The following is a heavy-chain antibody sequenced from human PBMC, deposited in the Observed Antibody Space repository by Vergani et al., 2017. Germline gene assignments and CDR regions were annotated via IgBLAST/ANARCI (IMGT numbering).Heavy chain of an antibody. D-gene: IGHD2-8*01. V-gene: IGHV1-69*01. Sequence: QVQLVQSGAEVKKPGSSVKVSCKASGGTFSSYAISWVRQAPGQGLEWMGGIIPIFGTANYAQKFQGRVTITADESTSTAYMGLSSLRSEDTAVYYCARGDLGYCTNGVCDGVYXFDYWGQGTLVTVSS. CDR1: GGTFSSYA. CDR2: IIPIFGTA. CDR3: ARGDLGYCTNGVCDGVYXFDY. J-gene: IGHJ4*02.